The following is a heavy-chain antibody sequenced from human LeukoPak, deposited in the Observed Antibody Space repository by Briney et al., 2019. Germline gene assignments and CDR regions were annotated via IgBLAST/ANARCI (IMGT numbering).Heavy chain of an antibody. D-gene: IGHD3-22*01. Sequence: SETLSLTCAVYGGSFSGYYWSWIRQPPGKGLEWIGEINHSGSTNYNPSLKSRVTISVDTSKNQFSLKLSSVTAADTAVYYGARCYDSSAGSFDPWGQGTLVTVSS. CDR3: ARCYDSSAGSFDP. CDR2: INHSGST. V-gene: IGHV4-34*09. J-gene: IGHJ5*02. CDR1: GGSFSGYY.